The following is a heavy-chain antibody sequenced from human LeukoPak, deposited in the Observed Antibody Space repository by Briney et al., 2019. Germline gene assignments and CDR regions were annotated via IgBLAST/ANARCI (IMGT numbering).Heavy chain of an antibody. CDR2: ISDDGSNK. CDR1: GFTLSSYA. D-gene: IGHD3-10*01. Sequence: GGSLRLSCAASGFTLSSYAMHWVRQAPGKGLEWVAVISDDGSNKYYADSVKGRFTISRDNSKNTLYLQMNSLRTEDTAVYYCARGLLWFGGYYFDYWGQGTLVTVSS. J-gene: IGHJ4*02. V-gene: IGHV3-30-3*01. CDR3: ARGLLWFGGYYFDY.